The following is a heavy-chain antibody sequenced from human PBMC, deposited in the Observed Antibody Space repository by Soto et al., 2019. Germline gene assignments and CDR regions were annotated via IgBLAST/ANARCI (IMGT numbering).Heavy chain of an antibody. D-gene: IGHD2-15*01. J-gene: IGHJ5*02. CDR1: GGSFSDYY. CDR2: INDIGGA. V-gene: IGHV4-34*01. Sequence: SETLSLTCAVYGGSFSDYYWTWLRQPPGKGLEWIGEINDIGGANYNPSLKSRVTISVDTSRKQFSLKLSSLTAADTAVYYCARERVTVVVATRRGCFDPWGQGTLVTVSS. CDR3: ARERVTVVVATRRGCFDP.